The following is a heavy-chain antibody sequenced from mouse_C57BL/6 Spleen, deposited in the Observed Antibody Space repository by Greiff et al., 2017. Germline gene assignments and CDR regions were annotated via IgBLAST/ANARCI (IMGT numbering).Heavy chain of an antibody. V-gene: IGHV1-82*01. CDR1: GYAFSSSW. CDR3: AGQIYYDYDGWFAY. CDR2: IYPGDGDT. Sequence: QVQLKQSGPELVKPGASVKISCKASGYAFSSSWMNWVKQRPGKGLEWIGRIYPGDGDTNYNGKLKGKATLTADKSSSTAYMQLSSLTSEDSAVYFCAGQIYYDYDGWFAYWGQGTLVTVSA. J-gene: IGHJ3*01. D-gene: IGHD2-4*01.